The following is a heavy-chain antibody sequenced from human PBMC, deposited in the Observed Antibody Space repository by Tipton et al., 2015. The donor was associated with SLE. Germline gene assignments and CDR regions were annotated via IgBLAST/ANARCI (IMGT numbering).Heavy chain of an antibody. Sequence: TLSLTCAVYGGSFSGYHWSWIRQPPGKGLEWIGEINYSGSTNYNPSLKSRATTSIGTSKNQLSLKLSFLTAADTAVYYCARVVKGSSWYWFGPWGQGTLVAVSS. CDR1: GGSFSGYH. CDR3: ARVVKGSSWYWFGP. J-gene: IGHJ5*02. V-gene: IGHV4-34*01. CDR2: INYSGST. D-gene: IGHD6-13*01.